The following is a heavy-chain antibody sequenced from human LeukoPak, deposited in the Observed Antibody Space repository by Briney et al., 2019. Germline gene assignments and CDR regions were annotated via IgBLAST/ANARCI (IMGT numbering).Heavy chain of an antibody. J-gene: IGHJ4*02. CDR1: GFTFSSYW. CDR3: ARDSRITIFGVVIFNYFDY. CDR2: IKQDGSEK. V-gene: IGHV3-7*01. D-gene: IGHD3-3*01. Sequence: GGSLRLSCAASGFTFSSYWMGWVRQAPGKGLEWVANIKQDGSEKYYVDSVKGRFTISRDNAKNSLYLQMNSLRAEDTAVYYCARDSRITIFGVVIFNYFDYWGQGTLVTVSS.